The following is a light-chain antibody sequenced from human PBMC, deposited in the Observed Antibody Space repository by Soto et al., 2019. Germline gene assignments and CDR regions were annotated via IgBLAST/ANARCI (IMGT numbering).Light chain of an antibody. CDR3: QQYQYFPYT. CDR2: KAS. V-gene: IGKV1-5*03. Sequence: DVQMTQSPSTLSASVGDRVTITCRASQSISSWLAWYQQKPGKAPKLLIYKASSLESGVPSRFSGSGSGTELTLTVSSLQPDDFATYYCQQYQYFPYTFGQGTNLEIK. CDR1: QSISSW. J-gene: IGKJ2*01.